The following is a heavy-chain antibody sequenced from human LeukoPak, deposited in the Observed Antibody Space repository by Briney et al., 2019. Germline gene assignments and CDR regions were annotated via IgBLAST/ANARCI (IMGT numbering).Heavy chain of an antibody. CDR2: IYNGGTN. D-gene: IGHD5-24*01. CDR3: ARERGDGENEDGFIY. CDR1: GVSINSGGYY. V-gene: IGHV4-31*03. Sequence: PSETLSPTCTVSGVSINSGGYYWNWIPQHPGKGLEWIGYIYNGGTNDYNPSLRRRVSITVAASKTQYSLMQTSVADAAAAEYYCARERGDGENEDGFIYWGEGKLGTVSS. J-gene: IGHJ4*02.